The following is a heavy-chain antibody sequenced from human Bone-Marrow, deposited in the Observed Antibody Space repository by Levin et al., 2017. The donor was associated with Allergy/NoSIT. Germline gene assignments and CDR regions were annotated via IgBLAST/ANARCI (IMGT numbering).Heavy chain of an antibody. Sequence: PGGSLRLSCAASGFKLSTYLMGWVRQAPGKGLEWVANIKEDGSEKFYVDSVEGRFTISRDNAENSLYLQMNSLRAEDTAVYYCARIHIQLWSPFDYWGQGTLVTVSS. V-gene: IGHV3-7*01. CDR2: IKEDGSEK. CDR3: ARIHIQLWSPFDY. D-gene: IGHD5-18*01. CDR1: GFKLSTYL. J-gene: IGHJ4*02.